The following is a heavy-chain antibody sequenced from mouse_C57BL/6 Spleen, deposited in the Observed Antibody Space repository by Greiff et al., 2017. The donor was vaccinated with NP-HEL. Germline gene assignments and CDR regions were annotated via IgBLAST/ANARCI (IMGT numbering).Heavy chain of an antibody. CDR1: GYTFTSYW. Sequence: QVQLQQSGAELVKPGASVKMSCKASGYTFTSYWITWVKQRPGQGLEWIGDIYPGSGSTNYNEKFKSKSTLTVDTSSSTAYMQLSSLTSEDSAVYYCARKLYYFDYWGQGTTLTVSS. CDR3: ARKLYYFDY. V-gene: IGHV1-55*01. CDR2: IYPGSGST. D-gene: IGHD4-1*01. J-gene: IGHJ2*01.